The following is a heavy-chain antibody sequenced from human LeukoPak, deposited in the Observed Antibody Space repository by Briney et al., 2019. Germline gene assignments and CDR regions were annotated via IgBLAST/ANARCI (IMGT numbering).Heavy chain of an antibody. CDR1: GGSFSGYY. Sequence: PSETLSLTCAVCGGSFSGYYWSWIRQPPGKGLEWIGEINHSGSTNYNPSLKSRVTISVDTSKNQFSLKLSSVTAADTAVYYCARKQWLGVDYWGQGTLVTVSS. D-gene: IGHD6-19*01. V-gene: IGHV4-34*01. J-gene: IGHJ4*02. CDR2: INHSGST. CDR3: ARKQWLGVDY.